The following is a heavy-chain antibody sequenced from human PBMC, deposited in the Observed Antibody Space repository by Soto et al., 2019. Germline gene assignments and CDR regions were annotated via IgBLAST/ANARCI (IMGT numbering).Heavy chain of an antibody. V-gene: IGHV1-8*01. D-gene: IGHD3-16*01. CDR3: ARMATFGSLNWFDP. J-gene: IGHJ5*02. CDR1: GYSFTNND. CDR2: MNPGSGDT. Sequence: ASVKVSCKASGYSFTNNDVTWVRQAAGQGLEWMGWMNPGSGDTGYAQKFQGRVTMTRDISIATAYMELSSLRSDDTAIYYCARMATFGSLNWFDPWGQGTLVTVSS.